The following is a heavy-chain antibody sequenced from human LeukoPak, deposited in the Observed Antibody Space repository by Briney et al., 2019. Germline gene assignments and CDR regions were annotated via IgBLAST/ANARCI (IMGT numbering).Heavy chain of an antibody. D-gene: IGHD5-18*01. Sequence: SVKVSCKASGGTFSSYAISWVRQAPGQGLEWMGGIIPIFGTANYAQKFQGSVTITTDESTSTAYMELSSLRSEDTAVYYCARATAMASDHMDVWGKGTTVTVSS. CDR1: GGTFSSYA. V-gene: IGHV1-69*05. CDR3: ARATAMASDHMDV. CDR2: IIPIFGTA. J-gene: IGHJ6*03.